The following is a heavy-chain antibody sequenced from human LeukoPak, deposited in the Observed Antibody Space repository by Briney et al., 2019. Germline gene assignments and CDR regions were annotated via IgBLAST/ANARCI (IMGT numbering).Heavy chain of an antibody. Sequence: PETLSLTCAVYARSLSAYYWSWIRQLPGKWLEWIGEINNSGSTNYNPSLKSRVTISVDTSKNQFSLKLSSVTAADTAVYSCARGFYTPRWFGGNWVDPWGEGTLVAASS. V-gene: IGHV4-34*01. CDR2: INNSGST. J-gene: IGHJ5*02. CDR1: ARSLSAYY. D-gene: IGHD3-10*01. CDR3: ARGFYTPRWFGGNWVDP.